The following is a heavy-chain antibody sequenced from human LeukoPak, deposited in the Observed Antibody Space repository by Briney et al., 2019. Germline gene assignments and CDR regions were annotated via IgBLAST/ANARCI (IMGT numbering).Heavy chain of an antibody. CDR1: GFTFSSYA. CDR2: ISGSGGST. J-gene: IGHJ4*02. Sequence: GGSLRLSCAASGFTFSSYAMSWVRQAPGKGLEWVSAISGSGGSTYYADSVKGRFTISRDNSKNTLYLQMNSLRAEDTAVYYCARDIVVVPAGYFDYWGQGTLVTVSS. V-gene: IGHV3-23*01. D-gene: IGHD2-2*01. CDR3: ARDIVVVPAGYFDY.